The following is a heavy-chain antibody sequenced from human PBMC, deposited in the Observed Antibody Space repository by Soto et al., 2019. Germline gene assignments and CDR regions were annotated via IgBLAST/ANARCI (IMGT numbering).Heavy chain of an antibody. CDR3: ARDWDSSSWYGDGNWFDP. J-gene: IGHJ5*02. D-gene: IGHD6-13*01. CDR2: MNPNSGNT. Sequence: ASVKVSCKASGYTFTSYDINWVRQATGQGLEWMGWMNPNSGNTGYAQKFQGRVTMTRNTSISTAYMELSSLRSEDTAVYYCARDWDSSSWYGDGNWFDPWGQGTLVTVSS. V-gene: IGHV1-8*01. CDR1: GYTFTSYD.